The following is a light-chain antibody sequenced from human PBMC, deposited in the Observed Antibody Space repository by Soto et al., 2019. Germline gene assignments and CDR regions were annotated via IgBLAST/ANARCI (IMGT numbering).Light chain of an antibody. J-gene: IGKJ4*01. V-gene: IGKV1-6*01. CDR1: QGIIHD. CDR2: TTS. CDR3: LQSYNYPLT. Sequence: AIRWTQQPSSLSASVVDRVNITCRASQGIIHDLGWYQLKPGQAPKLLIYTTSTVQSGVASRFSGRVSGTDFTLTVAGLQPEDFATYYCLQSYNYPLTFGGGTKVDIK.